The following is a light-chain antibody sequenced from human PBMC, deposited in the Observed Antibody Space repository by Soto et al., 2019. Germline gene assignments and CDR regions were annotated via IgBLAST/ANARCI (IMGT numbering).Light chain of an antibody. Sequence: DIQMTQSPSSVSASVGDRVTITCRASQGISSWLAWYQQKPGKAPKLLIYAASNLETGVPSRFSGSGSGRNFTFTISSLQPEDIATYYCQQCNDLLTFGGGTRIEIK. CDR3: QQCNDLLT. V-gene: IGKV1-33*01. J-gene: IGKJ4*01. CDR2: AAS. CDR1: QGISSW.